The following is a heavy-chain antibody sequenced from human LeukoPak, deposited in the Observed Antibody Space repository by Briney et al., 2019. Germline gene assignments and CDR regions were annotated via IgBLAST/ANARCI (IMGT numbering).Heavy chain of an antibody. CDR3: ARDTPISGFLEWLSPNPIGAFDI. J-gene: IGHJ3*02. Sequence: SETLSLTCTVSGGSITSYYWNWIRQPAGKGLEWIGRIYTTGTTNYNPSLKSRVTMSVDTSKNQFSLKLSSVTAADTAVYYCARDTPISGFLEWLSPNPIGAFDIWGQGTMVTVSS. V-gene: IGHV4-4*07. CDR2: IYTTGTT. CDR1: GGSITSYY. D-gene: IGHD3-3*01.